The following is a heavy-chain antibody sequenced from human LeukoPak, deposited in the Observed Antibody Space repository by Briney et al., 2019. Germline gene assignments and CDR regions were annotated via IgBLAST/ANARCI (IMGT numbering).Heavy chain of an antibody. V-gene: IGHV4-34*01. CDR3: ANERKRGARYCSGGSCYRDAFDI. D-gene: IGHD2-15*01. Sequence: TSETLSLTCAVYGGSFSGYYWSWIRQPPGKGLEWIGEINHSGSTNYNPSLKSRVTISVDTSKNQFSLKLSSVTAADTAVYYCANERKRGARYCSGGSCYRDAFDIWGQGTMVTVSS. J-gene: IGHJ3*02. CDR1: GGSFSGYY. CDR2: INHSGST.